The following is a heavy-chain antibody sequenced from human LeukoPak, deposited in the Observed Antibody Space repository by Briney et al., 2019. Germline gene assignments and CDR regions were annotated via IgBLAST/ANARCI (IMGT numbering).Heavy chain of an antibody. CDR1: GFTFSSYG. CDR3: ARDATVTLDYFDY. CDR2: ISYDGSNK. D-gene: IGHD4-17*01. V-gene: IGHV3-30*19. Sequence: GRSLRLSCAASGFTFSSYGMHWVRQAPGKGLEWVAVISYDGSNKYYADSVKGRFTISRDNSKNTLYLQMNSLRAEDTAVYYCARDATVTLDYFDYWGQGTLVTVSS. J-gene: IGHJ4*02.